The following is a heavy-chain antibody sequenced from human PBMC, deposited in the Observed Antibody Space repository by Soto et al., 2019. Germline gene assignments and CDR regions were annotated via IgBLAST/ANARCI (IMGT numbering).Heavy chain of an antibody. Sequence: EVQLVESGGNLVQPGGSLRLSCAASGFTLSRYWMHWVRQAPGKGLVWVSRINSDGSSTNYADSVKGRFIISRDNAKNTLYLQMSSLRADDTAVYYCANWVEGSMVYFDYWGQGTLVTVSS. V-gene: IGHV3-74*01. CDR1: GFTLSRYW. J-gene: IGHJ4*02. CDR3: ANWVEGSMVYFDY. CDR2: INSDGSST. D-gene: IGHD7-27*01.